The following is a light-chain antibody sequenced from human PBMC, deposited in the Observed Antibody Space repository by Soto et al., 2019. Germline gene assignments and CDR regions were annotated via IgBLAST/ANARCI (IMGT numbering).Light chain of an antibody. CDR1: QSIKSDY. CDR2: GAS. CDR3: HQYGSSAWT. J-gene: IGKJ1*01. V-gene: IGKV3-20*01. Sequence: EIVLTQSPDTLSLSPGERATLSCRATQSIKSDYLAWFQQKPGQAPRLLIYGASNRATGIPDRFSGSRSGTDFTLTIRRLEPEDSAVSYCHQYGSSAWTFGQGT.